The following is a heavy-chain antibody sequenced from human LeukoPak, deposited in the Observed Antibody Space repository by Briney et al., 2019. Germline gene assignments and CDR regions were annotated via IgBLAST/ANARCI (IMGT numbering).Heavy chain of an antibody. CDR1: GFTFSNYA. Sequence: PGGSLRLSCAASGFTFSNYAMSSVRQAPGKGLEWVSVISASDGSTYYADSVKGRFTISRDNSKNTLYVQMNSLRAEDTAVYYCANPGEFFKSVFDYWGHGTLVTVSS. CDR2: ISASDGST. D-gene: IGHD3-10*01. J-gene: IGHJ4*01. CDR3: ANPGEFFKSVFDY. V-gene: IGHV3-23*01.